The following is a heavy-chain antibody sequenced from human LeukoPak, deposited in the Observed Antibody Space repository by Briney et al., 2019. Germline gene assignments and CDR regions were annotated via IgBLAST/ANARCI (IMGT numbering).Heavy chain of an antibody. CDR3: ARFAYCGGHCWYYFDY. J-gene: IGHJ4*02. V-gene: IGHV4-59*01. D-gene: IGHD2-21*02. CDR1: GGSISNYY. CDR2: IYSSGST. Sequence: SETLSLTCTVSGGSISNYYWSWIRQPPGKGLEWLGYIYSSGSTNYNPSLKSRVTISVDTSKNQFSLKLSSVTAADTAVYYCARFAYCGGHCWYYFDYWGQGSLVTVSS.